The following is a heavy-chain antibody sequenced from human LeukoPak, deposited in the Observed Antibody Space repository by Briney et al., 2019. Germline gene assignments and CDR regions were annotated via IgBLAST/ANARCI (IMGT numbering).Heavy chain of an antibody. J-gene: IGHJ6*04. Sequence: GASVKVSCKASGGTFSSYAISWVRQAPGQGLEWMGGIIPIFGTANYAQKFPGRVTITADESTSTAYMELSSLRSEDTAVYYCARAPIPYYYGSGSPGYYYYYYGMDVWGKGTTVTVSS. D-gene: IGHD3-10*01. CDR3: ARAPIPYYYGSGSPGYYYYYYGMDV. V-gene: IGHV1-69*13. CDR2: IIPIFGTA. CDR1: GGTFSSYA.